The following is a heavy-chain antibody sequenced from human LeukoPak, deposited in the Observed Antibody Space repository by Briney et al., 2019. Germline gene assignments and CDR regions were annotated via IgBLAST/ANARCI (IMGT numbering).Heavy chain of an antibody. J-gene: IGHJ5*02. D-gene: IGHD2-15*01. CDR2: IYYSGST. CDR1: GGSLSSGGYY. CDR3: ATRPVVAANWFDH. Sequence: SQTLSLTCTVSGGSLSSGGYYWSWLRQHPGTGLEWIGYIYYSGSTYYNPSLKSRVTISVDTSKNQFSLKLSSVTAADTAVYYCATRPVVAANWFDHWGQGTLVTVSS. V-gene: IGHV4-31*03.